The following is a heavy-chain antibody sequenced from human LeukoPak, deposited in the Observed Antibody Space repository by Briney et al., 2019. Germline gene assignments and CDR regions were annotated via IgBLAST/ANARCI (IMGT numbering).Heavy chain of an antibody. CDR2: ISTSGSYI. CDR3: ARDRDYAFDY. CDR1: GFTFSSYW. J-gene: IGHJ4*02. Sequence: GGSLRLSCAASGFTFSSYWMSWVRQAPGKGLEWVSYISTSGSYIYYADSVKGRFTISRDNAKNSLYLQMSSLRVEDTAVYYCARDRDYAFDYWGQGTLVTVSS. D-gene: IGHD3-16*01. V-gene: IGHV3-21*01.